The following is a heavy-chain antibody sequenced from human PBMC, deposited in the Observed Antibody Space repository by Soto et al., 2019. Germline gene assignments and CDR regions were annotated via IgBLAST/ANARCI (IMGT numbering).Heavy chain of an antibody. CDR1: GFSLSTSGVG. J-gene: IGHJ5*02. Sequence: SGPTLVNPTQTLTLTCTFSGFSLSTSGVGVGWSRQPPGKALEWLALIYWDDDKRYSPSLKSRLTITKDTSKNQVVLTMTNMDPVDTATYYCAHRRGGPRRVWLDPWGQGTLVTVSS. CDR3: AHRRGGPRRVWLDP. D-gene: IGHD3-16*01. V-gene: IGHV2-5*02. CDR2: IYWDDDK.